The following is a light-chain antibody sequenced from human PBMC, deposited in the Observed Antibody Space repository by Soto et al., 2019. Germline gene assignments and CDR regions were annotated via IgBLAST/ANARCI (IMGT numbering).Light chain of an antibody. V-gene: IGKV3-20*01. CDR1: QSISSSF. CDR2: GAS. J-gene: IGKJ5*01. CDR3: QQCGGSPIT. Sequence: EIVLTQSPGTLSLSPGERATLSCRASQSISSSFLAWYQQKPGQAPRLLIYGASSRATGFPDMFSGSGSGTDFSLTISGLEPEDFAVYYCQQCGGSPITFGQGTRLEIK.